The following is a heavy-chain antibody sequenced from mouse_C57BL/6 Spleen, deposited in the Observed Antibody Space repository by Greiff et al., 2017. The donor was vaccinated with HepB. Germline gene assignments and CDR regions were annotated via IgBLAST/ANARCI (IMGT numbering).Heavy chain of an antibody. CDR2: IYPGGGYT. V-gene: IGHV1-63*01. CDR3: ARLGSNDGFYAMDY. D-gene: IGHD2-12*01. Sequence: VQLQQSGAELVRPGTSVKMSCKASGYTFTNYWIGWAKQRPGHGLEWIGDIYPGGGYTNYNEKFKGKATLTADKSSSTAYMQFSSLTSEDSAIYYCARLGSNDGFYAMDYWGQGTSVTVSS. CDR1: GYTFTNYW. J-gene: IGHJ4*01.